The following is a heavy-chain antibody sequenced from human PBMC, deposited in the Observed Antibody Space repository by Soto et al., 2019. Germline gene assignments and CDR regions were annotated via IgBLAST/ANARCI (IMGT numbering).Heavy chain of an antibody. CDR3: ARGAAAGTSPARFDY. D-gene: IGHD6-13*01. J-gene: IGHJ4*02. CDR1: GGSVSSGSYY. CDR2: IYYSGST. V-gene: IGHV4-61*01. Sequence: SETLSLTCTVSGGSVSSGSYYWSWIRQPPGKGLEWIGYIYYSGSTNYNPSLKSRVTISVDTSKNQFSLKLSSVTAADTAVYYCARGAAAGTSPARFDYWGQGTLVTVSS.